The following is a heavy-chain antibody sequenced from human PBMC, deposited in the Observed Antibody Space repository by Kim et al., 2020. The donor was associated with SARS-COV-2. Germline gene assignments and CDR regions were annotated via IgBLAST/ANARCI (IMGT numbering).Heavy chain of an antibody. CDR1: GFTFSSYG. D-gene: IGHD2-15*01. V-gene: IGHV3-30*18. CDR3: AKDEDGGYYYYGMDV. J-gene: IGHJ6*02. Sequence: GGSLRLSCAASGFTFSSYGMHWVRQAPGKGLEWVAVISYDGSNKYYADSVKGRFTISRDNSKNTLYLQMNSLRAEDTAVYYCAKDEDGGYYYYGMDVWGQGTTVTVSS. CDR2: ISYDGSNK.